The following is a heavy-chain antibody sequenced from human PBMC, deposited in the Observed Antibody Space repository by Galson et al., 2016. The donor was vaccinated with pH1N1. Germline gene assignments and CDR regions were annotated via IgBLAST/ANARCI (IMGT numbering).Heavy chain of an antibody. V-gene: IGHV6-1*01. D-gene: IGHD3-10*01. CDR2: TYYRSKWYN. CDR3: ARDRGSTLFHNYGMDV. J-gene: IGHJ6*02. Sequence: CAISGDSVSSTNCAWDWIRQSPSRGLEWLGRTYYRSKWYNDYAVSVQRRITINPDTSKNQLSLHLNSVTPEDTAVYDCARDRGSTLFHNYGMDVWGQGTTVIVSS. CDR1: GDSVSSTNCA.